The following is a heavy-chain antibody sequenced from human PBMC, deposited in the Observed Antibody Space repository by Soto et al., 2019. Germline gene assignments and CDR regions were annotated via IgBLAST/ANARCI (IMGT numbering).Heavy chain of an antibody. CDR2: ITTFNGNT. J-gene: IGHJ4*02. CDR1: GYSFTNFG. V-gene: IGHV1-18*01. D-gene: IGHD3-9*01. Sequence: QVQLMQSGPEVKKPGASMRVSCKTSGYSFTNFGISWVRQAPGQGLEWMGWITTFNGNTNYAQRFQGRMTVTSETSTSTVYMELTSLTSDDTAVYYCVGDRYAYFDPPASDYWGQGTLVTVSS. CDR3: VGDRYAYFDPPASDY.